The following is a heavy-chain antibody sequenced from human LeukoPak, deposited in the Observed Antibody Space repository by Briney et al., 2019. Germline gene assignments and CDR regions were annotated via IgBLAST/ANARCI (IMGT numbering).Heavy chain of an antibody. D-gene: IGHD4/OR15-4a*01. Sequence: GGSLRLSCAVSGFTFSSYWMTWVRQAPGKGLEWVANIKEEGNEKYYVDSVKGRFTISRDNAKNSLYLQMNSLRVEDTAVYYCARAQTMVAYPFLYWGQGALVTVSS. V-gene: IGHV3-7*03. CDR3: ARAQTMVAYPFLY. CDR1: GFTFSSYW. J-gene: IGHJ4*02. CDR2: IKEEGNEK.